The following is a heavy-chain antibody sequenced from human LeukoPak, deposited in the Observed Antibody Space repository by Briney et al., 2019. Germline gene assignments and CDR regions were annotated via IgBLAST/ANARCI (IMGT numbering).Heavy chain of an antibody. CDR2: IYSGGST. CDR1: GFTVSSNY. Sequence: PGGSLRLSCAASGFTVSSNYMSWVRQAPGKGLEWVSVIYSGGSTYYADSVKGRFTISRDNSKNTLYLQMNSLRAEDTAVYYYARGYGPYHGRLAYWAQGTLVTVSS. D-gene: IGHD4-17*01. CDR3: ARGYGPYHGRLAY. V-gene: IGHV3-53*01. J-gene: IGHJ4*02.